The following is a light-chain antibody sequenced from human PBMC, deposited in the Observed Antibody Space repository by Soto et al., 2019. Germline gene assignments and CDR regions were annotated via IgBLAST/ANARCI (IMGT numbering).Light chain of an antibody. CDR3: QQYNSYST. V-gene: IGKV1-9*01. J-gene: IGKJ1*01. CDR1: DDITNY. CDR2: DAS. Sequence: IQLTQSPSSLSASVGDRVTVTCRASDDITNYLAWYQQKAGKAPKLLIYDASTLYSGVPSRFSGSGSGTEFTLTISSLQPDDFATYYCQQYNSYSTFGQGTKVDIK.